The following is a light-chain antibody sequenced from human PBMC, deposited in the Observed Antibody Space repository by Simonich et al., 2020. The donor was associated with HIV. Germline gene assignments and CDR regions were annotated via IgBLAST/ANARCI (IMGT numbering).Light chain of an antibody. J-gene: IGKJ1*01. CDR3: QQYYNSPLT. CDR2: WAS. V-gene: IGKV4-1*01. CDR1: QSVCYNSNNKNY. Sequence: IVMTQSPDSLPVALGERATINCKSSQSVCYNSNNKNYLAWNQKKPGQPPKLLIYWASTRESGVPDRFSGSGSGTDFTLTISSLQAEDVAVYYCQQYYNSPLTFGQGTNVEVK.